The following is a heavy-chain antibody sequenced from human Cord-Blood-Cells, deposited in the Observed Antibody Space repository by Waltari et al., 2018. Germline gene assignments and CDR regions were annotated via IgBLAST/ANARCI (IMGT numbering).Heavy chain of an antibody. V-gene: IGHV1-8*03. CDR2: MNHKGGNT. CDR1: GYTFTSYA. CDR3: ARGSEDLDY. Sequence: QVQLVRSGAEVKKPGASVTGSCKASGYTFTSYAINWVREATGQGHVWMGWMNHKGGNTGYAQKCQGRVTITRNTSISTAELELSSLRSEDTAVYYCARGSEDLDYWGQGTLVTVSS. D-gene: IGHD2-15*01. J-gene: IGHJ4*02.